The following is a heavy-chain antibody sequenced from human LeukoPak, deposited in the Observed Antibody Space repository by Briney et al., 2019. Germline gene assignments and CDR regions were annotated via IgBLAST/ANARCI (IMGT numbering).Heavy chain of an antibody. V-gene: IGHV4-59*01. CDR2: IYYSGST. Sequence: SETLSLTCTVSGGSISSYYWSWIRQPPGKGLDWIGYIYYSGSTNYNPSLKSRVTISVDTSKNQFSLKLSSVTAADTAVYYCASQNTIFGVVPVFDYWGQGTLVTVSS. D-gene: IGHD3-3*01. CDR3: ASQNTIFGVVPVFDY. J-gene: IGHJ4*02. CDR1: GGSISSYY.